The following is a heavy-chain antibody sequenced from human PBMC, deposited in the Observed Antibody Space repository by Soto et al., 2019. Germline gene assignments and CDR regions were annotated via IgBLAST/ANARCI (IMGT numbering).Heavy chain of an antibody. J-gene: IGHJ4*02. Sequence: PSETLSLTCIVSGGSITSNSHYWGWIRQPPGKGLESIGNIYYDGNTYYNPSLKSRVTISLDTSKNQFSLKLSSVTAADTAVYYCARVGGIMVRGVIDYWGQGTMVTVSS. CDR3: ARVGGIMVRGVIDY. CDR1: GGSITSNSHY. CDR2: IYYDGNT. D-gene: IGHD3-10*01. V-gene: IGHV4-39*01.